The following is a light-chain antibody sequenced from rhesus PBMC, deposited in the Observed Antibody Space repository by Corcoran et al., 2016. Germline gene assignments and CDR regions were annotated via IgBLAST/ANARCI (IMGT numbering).Light chain of an antibody. V-gene: IGKV3-10*01. CDR1: QSVSSY. CDR3: YQHSSGYS. CDR2: GAS. J-gene: IGKJ2*01. Sequence: QVILTQSPATLSLSPGERATLSCRASQSVSSYLAWYQQKPGQAPRRLIDGASSRATGIPDRFSGSGSGTDFTLTISSLEPEDVGVYHCYQHSSGYSFGQGTKVEIK.